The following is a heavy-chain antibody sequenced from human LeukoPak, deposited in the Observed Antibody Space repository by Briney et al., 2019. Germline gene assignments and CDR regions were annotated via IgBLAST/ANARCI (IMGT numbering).Heavy chain of an antibody. Sequence: SETLSLTCAVYGGSVSGYYWSWIRQPPGKGLEWIGEINHSGSTNYNPSLKSRVTISVDTSKNQFSLKLSSVIAADTAVYYCARTTVTPDYLGQGTLVTVSS. CDR3: ARTTVTPDY. J-gene: IGHJ4*02. CDR1: GGSVSGYY. CDR2: INHSGST. V-gene: IGHV4-34*01. D-gene: IGHD4-17*01.